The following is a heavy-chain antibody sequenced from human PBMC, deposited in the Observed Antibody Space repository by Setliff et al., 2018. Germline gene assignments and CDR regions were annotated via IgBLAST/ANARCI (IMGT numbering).Heavy chain of an antibody. CDR2: IXSXSSTI. V-gene: IGHV3-48*04. D-gene: IGHD6-19*01. CDR1: GFTFSSYS. CDR3: ARALSGFDAFDI. J-gene: IGHJ3*02. Sequence: PGGSLRLSCGVSGFTFSSYSMNWVRQAPGKGLEWLSYIXSXSSTIYYAXXVKGRFTISRDNAENSLYLQMNSLRPEDTSVYYCARALSGFDAFDIWGQGTMVTVSS.